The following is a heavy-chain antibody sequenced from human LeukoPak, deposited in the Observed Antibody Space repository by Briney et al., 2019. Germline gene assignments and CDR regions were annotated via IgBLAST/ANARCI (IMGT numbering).Heavy chain of an antibody. CDR2: TYYRSKWYN. Sequence: SQTLSVTCAISGDSVSSNFAAWNWIRQSPSRGLEWLGRTYYRSKWYNDYAVSVKGRITINPDTSKNQFSLQLNSVTPEDTAVYYCARSDIVVVVAATPLGAFDIWGQGTMVTVSS. CDR1: GDSVSSNFAA. CDR3: ARSDIVVVVAATPLGAFDI. J-gene: IGHJ3*02. V-gene: IGHV6-1*01. D-gene: IGHD2-15*01.